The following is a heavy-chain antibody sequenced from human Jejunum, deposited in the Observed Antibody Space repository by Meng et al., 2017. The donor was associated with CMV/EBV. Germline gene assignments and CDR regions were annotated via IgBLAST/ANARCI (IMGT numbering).Heavy chain of an antibody. CDR2: VYHGGDT. V-gene: IGHV4-4*02. J-gene: IGHJ4*02. D-gene: IGHD1-7*01. CDR1: GYLSSDDIW. CDR3: GRDQGRELINH. Sequence: VPRREGPPWLVQPSQLCFPHCTGSGYLSSDDIWGSASRRPPGKGMEWIGEVYHGGDTNHNPSLKSRVDIAVDKSKNQFYLSLFSVTAADTAVYYCGRDQGRELINHWGQGTLVTVSS.